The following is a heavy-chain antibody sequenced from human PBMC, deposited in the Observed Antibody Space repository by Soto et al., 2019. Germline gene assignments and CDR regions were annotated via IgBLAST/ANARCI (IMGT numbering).Heavy chain of an antibody. CDR3: AKLQVADYLYYFDY. J-gene: IGHJ4*02. Sequence: PGGSLRLSCAASGFTFRSYAMSWVRQAPGKGLEWVSAISGSGGSTYYADSVKGRFTISRDNSKNTLYLQMNSLRAEDTAVYYCAKLQVADYLYYFDYWGQGTLVTVSS. D-gene: IGHD4-17*01. V-gene: IGHV3-23*01. CDR1: GFTFRSYA. CDR2: ISGSGGST.